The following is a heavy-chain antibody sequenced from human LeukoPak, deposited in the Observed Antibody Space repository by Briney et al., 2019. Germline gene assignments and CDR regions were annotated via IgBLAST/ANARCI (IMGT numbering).Heavy chain of an antibody. V-gene: IGHV4-34*01. CDR3: ERVLYTSSWYVLDY. J-gene: IGHJ4*02. CDR2: INHGGSA. Sequence: SETLSLTCAVYGGSFSGFYWSWIRQPPGKGLEWIGEINHGGSAYYNPSLKSRVTISVDTSKNQFSLKLSSVTAADTAVYYCERVLYTSSWYVLDYWGQGPLVTVSS. CDR1: GGSFSGFY. D-gene: IGHD6-13*01.